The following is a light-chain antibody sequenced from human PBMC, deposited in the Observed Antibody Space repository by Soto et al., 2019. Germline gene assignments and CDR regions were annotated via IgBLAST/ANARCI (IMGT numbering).Light chain of an antibody. V-gene: IGKV1D-12*01. CDR1: QGTSSW. CDR3: QQANNFPFT. J-gene: IGKJ3*01. CDR2: AAS. Sequence: DIQMTQSPSSVSASVGDRVTITCRASQGTSSWLAWYQQKPGKAPKHLIYAASSLQSGVPSRFSGSGSETDFTLTISSLQPEDFATSFHQQANNFPFTFGRGTKGDIK.